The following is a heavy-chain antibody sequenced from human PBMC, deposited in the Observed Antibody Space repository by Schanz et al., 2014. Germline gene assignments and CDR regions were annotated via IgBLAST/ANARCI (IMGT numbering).Heavy chain of an antibody. J-gene: IGHJ6*03. CDR1: GGSFSGYY. Sequence: QVQLQQWGAGLLKPSETLSLTCAVYGGSFSGYYWSWVRQPAGRGLEWIGRIYISGSTRFNPSLKSRVTISQDPTKIRSSLTGRSVTAADTAVYYCARGGTYGIFYDHMDVWGRGTTVTVSS. CDR3: ARGGTYGIFYDHMDV. CDR2: IYISGST. D-gene: IGHD3-22*01. V-gene: IGHV4-59*10.